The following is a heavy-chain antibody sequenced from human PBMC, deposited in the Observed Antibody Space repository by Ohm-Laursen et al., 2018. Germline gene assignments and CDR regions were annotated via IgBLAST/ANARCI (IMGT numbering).Heavy chain of an antibody. CDR2: INPSGGST. CDR1: GYTFTSYY. CDR3: AIPYYDFWSGSPLDDY. Sequence: VASVKVSCKASGYTFTSYYMHWVRQAPGQGLEWMGIINPSGGSTSYAQKFQGRVTMTRDTSTSTVYMELSSLRSEDTAVYYCAIPYYDFWSGSPLDDYWGQGTLVTVSS. V-gene: IGHV1-46*01. J-gene: IGHJ4*02. D-gene: IGHD3-3*01.